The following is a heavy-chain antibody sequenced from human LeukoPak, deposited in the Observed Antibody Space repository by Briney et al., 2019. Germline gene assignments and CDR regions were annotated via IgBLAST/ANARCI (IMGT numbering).Heavy chain of an antibody. Sequence: PSETLSLTCAVSGYSISSGYYWGWIRQPPGKGLEWIGSIYHSGSTYYNPSLKSRVTISVDTSKNQFSLKLSSVTAADTAVYYCASQAYYCSSTSCYGFRDYYYYMDVWGKGTTVTVS. CDR3: ASQAYYCSSTSCYGFRDYYYYMDV. D-gene: IGHD2-2*01. CDR1: GYSISSGYY. J-gene: IGHJ6*03. CDR2: IYHSGST. V-gene: IGHV4-38-2*01.